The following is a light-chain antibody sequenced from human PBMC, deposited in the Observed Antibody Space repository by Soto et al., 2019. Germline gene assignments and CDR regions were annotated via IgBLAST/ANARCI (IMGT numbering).Light chain of an antibody. J-gene: IGLJ2*01. CDR3: SSYTTNKTLL. CDR1: SSDVGSSNF. Sequence: QSALTQPASVSGSPGQSITISCTGTSSDVGSSNFVSWYQQHPGKAPKLIFHEVSNRPPGLSDRFSGSKSGTTASLTISGLQAEDEADYFCSSYTTNKTLLFGVGTKLTVL. CDR2: EVS. V-gene: IGLV2-14*01.